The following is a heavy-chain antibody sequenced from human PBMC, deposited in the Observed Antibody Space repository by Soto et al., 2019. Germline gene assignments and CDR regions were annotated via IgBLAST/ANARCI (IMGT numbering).Heavy chain of an antibody. CDR3: ARFPSRAHYFAIDV. CDR2: IYYSGDT. CDR1: GGSINSGGYY. J-gene: IGHJ6*02. Sequence: SETLSLTCTVSGGSINSGGYYWTWIRQHPGRGLESIGYIYYSGDTYYNPSLKSRLSISLDTSKNQFSLKLTSVTAADTAIYYCARFPSRAHYFAIDVWGHGTAVT. V-gene: IGHV4-31*03. D-gene: IGHD2-2*01.